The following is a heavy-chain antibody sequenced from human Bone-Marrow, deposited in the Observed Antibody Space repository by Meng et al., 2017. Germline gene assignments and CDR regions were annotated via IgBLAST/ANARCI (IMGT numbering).Heavy chain of an antibody. J-gene: IGHJ4*02. D-gene: IGHD3-10*01. Sequence: SVKVSCKASGGTFSSYTISWVRQAPGQGLEWMGRIIPILGIANYAQKFQGRVTITADKSTSTAYMELSSLRSEDTAVYYRARDERAHGSGSYEDYWGQGTLVTVSS. CDR3: ARDERAHGSGSYEDY. CDR2: IIPILGIA. CDR1: GGTFSSYT. V-gene: IGHV1-69*04.